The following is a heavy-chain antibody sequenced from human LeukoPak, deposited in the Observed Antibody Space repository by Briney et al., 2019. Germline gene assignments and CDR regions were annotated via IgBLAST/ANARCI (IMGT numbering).Heavy chain of an antibody. CDR2: IYSGGAT. CDR1: EFSVSSNY. D-gene: IGHD6-19*01. CDR3: ARGRFSGPDDY. J-gene: IGHJ4*02. Sequence: PGGSLRLSCAVSEFSVSSNYMNWVRQAPGKGLEWVSVIYSGGATYYADSVRGRFTISRDNSKNRVSLQMTSLGAEDTAVYYCARGRFSGPDDYWGQGTLVTVSS. V-gene: IGHV3-53*01.